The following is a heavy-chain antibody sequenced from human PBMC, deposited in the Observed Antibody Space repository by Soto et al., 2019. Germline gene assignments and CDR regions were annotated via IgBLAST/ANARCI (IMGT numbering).Heavy chain of an antibody. CDR3: AREAVAAAGTGGTKPYFDY. D-gene: IGHD6-13*01. J-gene: IGHJ4*02. Sequence: GGSLRLSCAASGFTFSSYEMNWVRQAPGKGLEWVSYISSSGSTIYYADSVKGRFTISRDNAKNSLYLQMNSLRAEDTAVYYCAREAVAAAGTGGTKPYFDYWGQGTLVTVSS. V-gene: IGHV3-48*03. CDR1: GFTFSSYE. CDR2: ISSSGSTI.